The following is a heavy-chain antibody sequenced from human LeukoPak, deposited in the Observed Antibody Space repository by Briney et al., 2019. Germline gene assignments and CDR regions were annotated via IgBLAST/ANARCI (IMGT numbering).Heavy chain of an antibody. Sequence: GGSLGLSCAASGFTFSDYYLSWIRQAPGKGLEWVSYISSSDSTIYYADSVKRRFTISRDNAKNSLYLQMNSLRAGDTAVYYCARTIEMATISYFDYWGQGTLVTVSS. CDR1: GFTFSDYY. CDR2: ISSSDSTI. V-gene: IGHV3-11*04. D-gene: IGHD5-24*01. J-gene: IGHJ4*02. CDR3: ARTIEMATISYFDY.